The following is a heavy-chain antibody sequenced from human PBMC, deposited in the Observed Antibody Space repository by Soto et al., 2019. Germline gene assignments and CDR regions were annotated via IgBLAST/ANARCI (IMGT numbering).Heavy chain of an antibody. CDR1: GLILSSSE. CDR2: ISSSGSPI. CDR3: AAERRWELL. D-gene: IGHD1-26*01. V-gene: IGHV3-48*03. J-gene: IGHJ4*02. Sequence: EVQLVESGGGLVQPGGSLRLSCAASGLILSSSEMNWFRQAPGKGLEWVSYISSSGSPIYYADSEKGRFTISRDNAKNSLFLQMNSLRAEDTSVYYCAAERRWELLWGQGTLVTVSS.